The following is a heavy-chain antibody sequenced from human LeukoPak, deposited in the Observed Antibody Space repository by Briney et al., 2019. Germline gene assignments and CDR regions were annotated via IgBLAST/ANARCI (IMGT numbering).Heavy chain of an antibody. CDR1: GGTFSSYA. D-gene: IGHD3-22*01. CDR3: ARALYHYYDDFANAFDI. Sequence: GASVKVSCKASGGTFSSYAISWVRQAPGQGLEWMGGIIPIFGTANYAQKFQGRVTITADESTSTAYMELSSLRSEDTAVCYCARALYHYYDDFANAFDIWGQGTMVTVSS. V-gene: IGHV1-69*13. CDR2: IIPIFGTA. J-gene: IGHJ3*02.